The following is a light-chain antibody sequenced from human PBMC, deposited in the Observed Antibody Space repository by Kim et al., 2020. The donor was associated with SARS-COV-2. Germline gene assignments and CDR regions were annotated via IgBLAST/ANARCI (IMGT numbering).Light chain of an antibody. V-gene: IGLV6-57*01. CDR3: QSYDGSNHVV. CDR2: EDD. J-gene: IGLJ2*01. CDR1: SNVIATNN. Sequence: KTETIACTGSSNVIATNNVQWYQQRPGSSPTTVIYEDDQSPSGAPDQFSGSIDRSANSTSLTISGLKTEDEADYSCQSYDGSNHVVFGGGTQLTVL.